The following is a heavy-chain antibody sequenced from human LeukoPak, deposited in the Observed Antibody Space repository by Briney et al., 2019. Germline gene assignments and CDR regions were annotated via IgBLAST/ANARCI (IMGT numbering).Heavy chain of an antibody. Sequence: GGSLRLSCAASGFTVSSNHMSWVRQAPGKGLEWVSVIYSGGSTYYADSVKGRFTISRDSSKNMLYLQMNSLRAEDTAVYYCASEGNTGSQEGMDVWGQGTTVTVSS. J-gene: IGHJ6*02. CDR3: ASEGNTGSQEGMDV. CDR2: IYSGGST. CDR1: GFTVSSNH. V-gene: IGHV3-53*01. D-gene: IGHD1-26*01.